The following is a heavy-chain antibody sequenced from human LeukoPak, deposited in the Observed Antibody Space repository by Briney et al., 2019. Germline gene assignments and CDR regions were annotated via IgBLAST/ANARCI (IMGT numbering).Heavy chain of an antibody. CDR3: ARVGRKSYGDYVRDLYSYYFDY. V-gene: IGHV1-2*02. CDR2: VNPNSGGT. CDR1: GYTFTGYY. Sequence: ASVKVSFKASGYTFTGYYMHWVRQAPGQGLEWMAWVNPNSGGTNYAQKFQGRVTMTRDTSISTAYMELSRLRSDDTAVYYCARVGRKSYGDYVRDLYSYYFDYWGQGTLVTVSS. J-gene: IGHJ4*02. D-gene: IGHD4-17*01.